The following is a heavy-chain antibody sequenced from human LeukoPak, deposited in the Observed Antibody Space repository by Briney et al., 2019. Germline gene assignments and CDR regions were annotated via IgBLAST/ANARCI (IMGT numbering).Heavy chain of an antibody. CDR2: ISYDASDK. J-gene: IGHJ4*02. Sequence: GRSLTLSCAASGFTFSSFGMHWVRQAPGKGLEWVAVISYDASDKFYSDPVKGRFTISRDNAKNSLYLQMNSLRAEDTAVYYCASPTAPYCSGGSCYNYWGQGTLVTVSS. CDR3: ASPTAPYCSGGSCYNY. D-gene: IGHD2-15*01. V-gene: IGHV3-30*03. CDR1: GFTFSSFG.